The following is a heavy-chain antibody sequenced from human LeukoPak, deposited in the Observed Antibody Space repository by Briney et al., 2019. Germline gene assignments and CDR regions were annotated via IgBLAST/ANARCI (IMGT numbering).Heavy chain of an antibody. V-gene: IGHV3-30*04. CDR1: GFTFSSYA. CDR2: ISYDGSNK. J-gene: IGHJ6*03. Sequence: GGSLRLSCAASGFTFSSYAMHWVRQAPGKGLEWVAVISYDGSNKYYADSVKGRFTISRDNSKNTLYLQMNSPRAEDTAVYYCAREVKYYYMDVWGKGTTVTVSS. D-gene: IGHD3-10*01. CDR3: AREVKYYYMDV.